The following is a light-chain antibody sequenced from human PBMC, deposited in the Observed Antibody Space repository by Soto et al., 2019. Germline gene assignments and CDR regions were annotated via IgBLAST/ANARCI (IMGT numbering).Light chain of an antibody. CDR3: QQSYSAPFT. CDR2: AAS. CDR1: QSIRSN. J-gene: IGKJ3*01. V-gene: IGKV1-39*01. Sequence: DMQMTQSPSSLSASVGDRVTITCRASQSIRSNLNWYQQKPGKAPKFLIYAASSLQSAVPSRFSGSGSGTDFTLTISNLQPEDFATYFCQQSYSAPFTFGPGTKVDIK.